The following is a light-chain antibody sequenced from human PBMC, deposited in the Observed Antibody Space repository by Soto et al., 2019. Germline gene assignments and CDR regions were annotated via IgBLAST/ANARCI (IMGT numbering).Light chain of an antibody. Sequence: DIQMTQSPSTRSASVGDRVTSTCRASQSISSWLAWYQQKPGKAPNLLIYDASTLETGVPSRFSGSGSGTEFTLTISSLQPDDFATYYCQQYNSYSWTFGQGTKEDIK. CDR1: QSISSW. J-gene: IGKJ1*01. V-gene: IGKV1-5*01. CDR2: DAS. CDR3: QQYNSYSWT.